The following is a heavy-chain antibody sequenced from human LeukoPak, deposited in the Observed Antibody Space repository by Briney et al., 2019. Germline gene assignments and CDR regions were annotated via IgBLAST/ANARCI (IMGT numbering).Heavy chain of an antibody. CDR1: GGSISSYY. CDR3: ARRVATILDDAFDI. CDR2: IYYSGST. V-gene: IGHV4-59*08. D-gene: IGHD5-24*01. Sequence: SETLSLTCTVSGGSISSYYWSWIRQPPGKGLEWIGYIYYSGSTNYSPSLKSRVTISVDTSKNQFSLKLSSVTAADTAVYYCARRVATILDDAFDIWGQGTMVTVSS. J-gene: IGHJ3*02.